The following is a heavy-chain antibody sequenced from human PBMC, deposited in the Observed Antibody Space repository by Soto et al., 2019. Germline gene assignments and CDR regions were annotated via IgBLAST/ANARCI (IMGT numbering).Heavy chain of an antibody. V-gene: IGHV3-66*01. CDR2: IYSGGST. CDR1: GFTVSSNY. CDR3: ARGMATTHLLGY. Sequence: EVQLVEAGGGMDQPGGSLRLSCAASGFTVSSNYMSWVRQAPGKGLEWVSVIYSGGSTYYADSVKGRFTISRDNSKNTLYLQMNSLRAEDTAVYYCARGMATTHLLGYWGQGTLVTVSS. J-gene: IGHJ4*02. D-gene: IGHD5-12*01.